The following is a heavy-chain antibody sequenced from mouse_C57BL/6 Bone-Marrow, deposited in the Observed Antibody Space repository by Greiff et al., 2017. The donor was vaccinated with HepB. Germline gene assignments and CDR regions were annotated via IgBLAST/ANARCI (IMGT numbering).Heavy chain of an antibody. CDR2: ISSDSSTI. CDR3: ARDGGYAMDY. CDR1: GFTFSDYG. Sequence: EVKLMESGGGLVKPGGSLKLSCAASGFTFSDYGMHWVRQAPEKGLEWVAYISSDSSTIYYADTVKGRFTISRDNAKNTLFLQMTSLRSEDTAMYYCARDGGYAMDYWGQGTSVTVSS. V-gene: IGHV5-17*01. J-gene: IGHJ4*01.